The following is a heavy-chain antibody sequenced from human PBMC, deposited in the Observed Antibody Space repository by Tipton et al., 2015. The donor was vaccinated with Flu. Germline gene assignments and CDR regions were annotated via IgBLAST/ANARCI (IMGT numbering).Heavy chain of an antibody. D-gene: IGHD3-10*01. J-gene: IGHJ6*02. Sequence: TLSLTCAVYGGSFSGYYWSWIRQPPGKGLEWIGEINHSGSTNYNPSLKSRVTISVDTSKNQFSLKLSSVTAADTAVYYCARDQGFGGGLTYDYYAMDVWGQGTTVTVSS. CDR3: ARDQGFGGGLTYDYYAMDV. V-gene: IGHV4-34*01. CDR2: INHSGST. CDR1: GGSFSGYY.